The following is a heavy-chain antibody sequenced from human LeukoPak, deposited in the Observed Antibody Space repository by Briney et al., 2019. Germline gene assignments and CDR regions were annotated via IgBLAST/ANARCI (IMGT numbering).Heavy chain of an antibody. CDR3: ARNDFGSGWLGDY. CDR2: IGGSGGGT. D-gene: IGHD6-19*01. J-gene: IGHJ4*02. CDR1: GFTFSTYA. V-gene: IGHV3-23*01. Sequence: GGSLRLSCAASGFTFSTYAMSWVRQAPGKGLEWVSTIGGSGGGTYYAESVKGRFIISRDTSKNTLFLQMNSLRAEDTALYYCARNDFGSGWLGDYWGQGTLVTVFS.